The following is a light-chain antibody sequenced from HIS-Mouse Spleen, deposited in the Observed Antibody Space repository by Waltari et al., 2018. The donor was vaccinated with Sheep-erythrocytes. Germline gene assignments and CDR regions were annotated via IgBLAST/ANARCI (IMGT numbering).Light chain of an antibody. CDR3: GTWDSSLSAGV. Sequence: QSVLTQPPSVSAAPGQKVTISCPGSSSNIGTNYLAWYQQHPGTAPKLLIYDNNKRPSGIPDRFSGSKSGTSATLGITGLQTGDEADYYCGTWDSSLSAGVFGGGTKLTVL. V-gene: IGLV1-51*01. CDR2: DNN. CDR1: SSNIGTNY. J-gene: IGLJ2*01.